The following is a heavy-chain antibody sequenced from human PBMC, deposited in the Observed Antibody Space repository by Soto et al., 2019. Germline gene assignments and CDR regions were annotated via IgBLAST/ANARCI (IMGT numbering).Heavy chain of an antibody. V-gene: IGHV1-8*01. CDR3: ARAEYSSSFVSRYYGMDV. CDR2: MSPNSGNT. CDR1: GYTFTSYD. D-gene: IGHD6-6*01. J-gene: IGHJ6*02. Sequence: ASVKVSCKASGYTFTSYDINWVRQATGQGLEWMGWMSPNSGNTGYAQKFQGRVTMTRNTSISTAYMELSSLRSEDTAVYYCARAEYSSSFVSRYYGMDVWGQGTTVTVSS.